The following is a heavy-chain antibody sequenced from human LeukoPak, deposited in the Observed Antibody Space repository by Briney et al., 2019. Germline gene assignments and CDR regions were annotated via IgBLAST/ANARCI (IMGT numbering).Heavy chain of an antibody. V-gene: IGHV3-23*01. CDR2: IKGSGGST. D-gene: IGHD6-19*01. CDR1: GFTFSNYA. J-gene: IGHJ4*02. CDR3: AKAAGEQWPSESDY. Sequence: GGSLRLSCAASGFTFSNYAMSWVRQAPGKGLEWVSAIKGSGGSTSYADFVKGRFTISRDNSKNTLYLQMNSLRAEDTAVYYCAKAAGEQWPSESDYWGQGTLVTVSS.